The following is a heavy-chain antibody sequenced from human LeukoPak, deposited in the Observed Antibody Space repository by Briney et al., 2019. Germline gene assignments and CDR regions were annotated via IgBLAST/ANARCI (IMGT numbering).Heavy chain of an antibody. J-gene: IGHJ4*02. V-gene: IGHV1-18*01. CDR3: ARDEAAAGSQEFDY. Sequence: ASVKVSCKASGYTFTSYGISWVRQAPGQGLEWMGWISAYNGNTNYAQKLQGRVTMTTDTSTSTAYMELRSLRSDDTAVYYCARDEAAAGSQEFDYWGQGTLVTVSS. D-gene: IGHD6-13*01. CDR1: GYTFTSYG. CDR2: ISAYNGNT.